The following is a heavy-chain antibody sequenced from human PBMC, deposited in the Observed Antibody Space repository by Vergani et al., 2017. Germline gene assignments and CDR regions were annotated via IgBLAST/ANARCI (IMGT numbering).Heavy chain of an antibody. Sequence: EVQLVQSGAEVKKPGESLRISCKGSGYSFTSYWISWVRQMPGKGLEWMGRIDPSDSYTNYSPSFQDHVTISADKSISTAYLQWSSLKASDTAMYYCAKQIAVAGKWWGPYYYYCMDVWGQGTTVTVSS. CDR1: GYSFTSYW. V-gene: IGHV5-10-1*01. J-gene: IGHJ6*02. CDR3: AKQIAVAGKWWGPYYYYCMDV. D-gene: IGHD6-19*01. CDR2: IDPSDSYT.